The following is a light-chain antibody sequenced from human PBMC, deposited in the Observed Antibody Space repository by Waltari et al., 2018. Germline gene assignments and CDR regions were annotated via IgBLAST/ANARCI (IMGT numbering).Light chain of an antibody. CDR2: GVN. V-gene: IGLV1-40*01. CDR1: GSTIGAGYD. CDR3: QSYDTSLSVV. Sequence: QSVLTQPPSVSGAPGQRVTIPCTGAGSTIGAGYDVPWYRQLPGKAPELLIYGVNNRPSGVPDRFFGSLSGTSASLAITGLQAEDEADYYCQSYDTSLSVVFGGGTKLTV. J-gene: IGLJ2*01.